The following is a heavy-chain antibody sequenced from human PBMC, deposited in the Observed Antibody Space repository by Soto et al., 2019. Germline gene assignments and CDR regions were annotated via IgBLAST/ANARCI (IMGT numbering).Heavy chain of an antibody. CDR3: ARGRYCLTGRCFPNWFES. CDR2: IYKSATT. Sequence: SETLSLTCSVSGDSISNLDYFWAWIRQPPGQALEYIGYIYKSATTYYNPSFESRVAISVDTSKSQFSLNVTSVTAADTAVYFCARGRYCLTGRCFPNWFESWGQGALVRVSS. D-gene: IGHD7-27*01. J-gene: IGHJ5*01. CDR1: GDSISNLDYF. V-gene: IGHV4-30-4*01.